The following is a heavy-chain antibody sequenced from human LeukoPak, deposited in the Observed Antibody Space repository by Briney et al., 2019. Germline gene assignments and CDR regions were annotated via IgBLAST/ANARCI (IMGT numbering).Heavy chain of an antibody. CDR2: ISSSGGST. CDR1: GFXFSSYA. CDR3: AKGDTGHILGYCSGGSCYSYGMDV. D-gene: IGHD2-15*01. V-gene: IGHV3-23*01. Sequence: GGSLRLSCAASGFXFSSYAMSWVRQAPGKGLEWVSAISSSGGSTYYADSVKGRFTISRDNSKNTLYLQMNSLRAEDTAVYYCAKGDTGHILGYCSGGSCYSYGMDVWGQGTTVTVSS. J-gene: IGHJ6*02.